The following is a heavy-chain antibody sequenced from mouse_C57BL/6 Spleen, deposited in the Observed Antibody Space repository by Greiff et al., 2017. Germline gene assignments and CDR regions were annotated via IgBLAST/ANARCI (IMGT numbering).Heavy chain of an antibody. J-gene: IGHJ2*01. CDR1: GFTFSDYG. V-gene: IGHV5-17*01. CDR2: ISSGRSTI. CDR3: AKGYYNFDY. Sequence: EVKLVESGGGLVKPGGSLKLSCAASGFTFSDYGMHWVRQAPEKGLEWVAYISSGRSTIYYADTVKGRFTITRDKAKNTLFLQMTRLRSEDTAMYYSAKGYYNFDYWGQGTTLTVSS. D-gene: IGHD2-3*01.